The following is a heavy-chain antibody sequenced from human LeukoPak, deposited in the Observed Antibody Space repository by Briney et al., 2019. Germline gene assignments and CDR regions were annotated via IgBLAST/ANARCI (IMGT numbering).Heavy chain of an antibody. CDR1: GFTFSTYW. D-gene: IGHD6-13*01. V-gene: IGHV3-7*01. J-gene: IGHJ4*02. CDR2: IKQDGSEK. Sequence: PGGSLRLSCAASGFTFSTYWMSWVRQAPGKGLEWVANIKQDGSEKYYVDSVKGRFTISRDNAKNSLYLQMNSLRAEDTAVYYCARDLRGIAAGAWGLWGQGTLVTVSS. CDR3: ARDLRGIAAGAWGL.